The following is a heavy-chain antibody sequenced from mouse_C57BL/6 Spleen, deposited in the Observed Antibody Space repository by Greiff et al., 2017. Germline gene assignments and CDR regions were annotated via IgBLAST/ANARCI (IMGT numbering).Heavy chain of an antibody. CDR2: IYPGDGDT. D-gene: IGHD4-1*01. Sequence: QVQLKQSGAELVKPGASVKISCKASGYAFSSYWMNWVKQRPGKGLEWIGQIYPGDGDTNYNGKFKGKATLTAHKSSSTAYMQLSSLTSEDSAVYFCARGTLGGFAYWGQGTLVTVSA. V-gene: IGHV1-80*01. J-gene: IGHJ3*01. CDR1: GYAFSSYW. CDR3: ARGTLGGFAY.